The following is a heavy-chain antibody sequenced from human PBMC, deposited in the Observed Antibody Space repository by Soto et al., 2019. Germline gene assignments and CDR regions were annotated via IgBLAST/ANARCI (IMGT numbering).Heavy chain of an antibody. D-gene: IGHD3-22*01. J-gene: IGHJ4*02. CDR3: AKIKDYYDSSGYYFDDY. CDR1: GFTFSGYW. V-gene: IGHV3-74*01. CDR2: INSSGGSS. Sequence: GGSLRLSCAASGFTFSGYWMHWVRQVPGKGLEWVSPINSSGGSSYYADSVKGRITISRDNSKNTLYLQMNSLRAEDTAVYYCAKIKDYYDSSGYYFDDYWGQGTLVTVSS.